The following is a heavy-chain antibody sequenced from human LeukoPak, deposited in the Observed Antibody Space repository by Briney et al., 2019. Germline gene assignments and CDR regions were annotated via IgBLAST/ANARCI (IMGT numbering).Heavy chain of an antibody. CDR3: AGCPDYYDSSGYHN. V-gene: IGHV4-34*01. D-gene: IGHD3-22*01. J-gene: IGHJ4*02. CDR1: GGPFSGYY. Sequence: SETLSLTCAVYGGPFSGYYWSWIRQPPGKGLEWIGEINHSGSTNYNPSLKSRVTISVDTSKNQFSLKLSSVTAADTAVYYCAGCPDYYDSSGYHNWGQGTLVTVSS. CDR2: INHSGST.